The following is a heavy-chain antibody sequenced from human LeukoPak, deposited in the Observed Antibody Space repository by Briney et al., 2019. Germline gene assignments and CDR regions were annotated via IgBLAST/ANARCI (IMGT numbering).Heavy chain of an antibody. CDR3: AKDLGISSGYYQTGFDS. CDR1: GFTFSSYA. J-gene: IGHJ4*02. D-gene: IGHD3-22*01. CDR2: IGGNGGST. V-gene: IGHV3-23*01. Sequence: TGGSLRLSCAASGFTFSSYAMSWVRQAPGKGLEWVSAIGGNGGSTHYADSVKGRLTISRGNSKNTLYLQMSSLRAEDTAVYYCAKDLGISSGYYQTGFDSWGRGTLVTVSS.